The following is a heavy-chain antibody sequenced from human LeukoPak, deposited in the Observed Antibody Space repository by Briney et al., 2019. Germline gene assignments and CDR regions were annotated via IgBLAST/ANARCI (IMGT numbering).Heavy chain of an antibody. CDR3: ASTDYYGSGSHPYFQH. J-gene: IGHJ1*01. CDR1: GGSFSGYY. CDR2: INHSGST. V-gene: IGHV4-34*01. D-gene: IGHD3-10*01. Sequence: SETLSLTCAVYGGSFSGYYWSWIRQSPGKGLEWIGEINHSGSTNYNPSLKSRVTISVDTSKNQFSLKLSSVTAADTAVYYCASTDYYGSGSHPYFQHWGQGTLVTVSS.